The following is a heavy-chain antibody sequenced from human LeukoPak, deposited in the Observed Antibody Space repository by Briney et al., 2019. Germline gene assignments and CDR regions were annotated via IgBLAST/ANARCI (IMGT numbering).Heavy chain of an antibody. V-gene: IGHV4-31*03. D-gene: IGHD2-2*01. CDR1: GGSISSGGYY. Sequence: ASETLSPTCTVSGGSISSGGYYWSWIRQHPGKGLEWIGYIYYSGSTYYNPSLKSRVTISVDKSKNQFSLKLSSVTAADTAVYYCARGKYQLLSRGRDFDYWGQGTLVTVSS. CDR3: ARGKYQLLSRGRDFDY. CDR2: IYYSGST. J-gene: IGHJ4*02.